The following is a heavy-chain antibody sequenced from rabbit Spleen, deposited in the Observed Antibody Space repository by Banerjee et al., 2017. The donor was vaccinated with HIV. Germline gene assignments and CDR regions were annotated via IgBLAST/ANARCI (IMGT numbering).Heavy chain of an antibody. CDR3: ARDTGSSFSSYGMDL. Sequence: QEQLKESGGGLVQPGGSLKLSCKASGFDFSGYYLSWGRQAPGKGLEWIACINAATAKSVYATWAKGRFTISRTSSTTVTLRMTSLTVADTATYFCARDTGSSFSSYGMDLWGPGTLVTVS. CDR1: GFDFSGYYL. V-gene: IGHV1S45*01. D-gene: IGHD8-1*01. CDR2: INAATAKS. J-gene: IGHJ6*01.